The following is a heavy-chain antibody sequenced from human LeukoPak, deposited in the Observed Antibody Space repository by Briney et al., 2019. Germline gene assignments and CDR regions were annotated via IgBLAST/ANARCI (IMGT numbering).Heavy chain of an antibody. D-gene: IGHD5-18*01. CDR2: SNSYNANT. CDR3: AWGGYPYGRNWFDP. V-gene: IGHV1-18*01. Sequence: ASVKVSCKASGYTSTTYGISWVRQAPGQGLEWMGWSNSYNANTKYAQKLQGRVTMTTDTSTSTAYMELRSLRSDDTAVYYCAWGGYPYGRNWFDPWGQGTLVTVSS. J-gene: IGHJ5*02. CDR1: GYTSTTYG.